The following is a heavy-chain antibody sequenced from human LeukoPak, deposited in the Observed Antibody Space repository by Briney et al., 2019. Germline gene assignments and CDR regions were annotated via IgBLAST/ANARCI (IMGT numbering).Heavy chain of an antibody. Sequence: PGGSLRLSCAASGFTFSTYSMNWVRQAPGKGLEWVSAISGSGDSTYYADSVKGRFTISRDNSKNTLYLQMNSLRAEDTAVYYCARDSEGMDYWGQGTLVTVSS. D-gene: IGHD1-14*01. CDR2: ISGSGDST. J-gene: IGHJ4*02. CDR3: ARDSEGMDY. CDR1: GFTFSTYS. V-gene: IGHV3-23*01.